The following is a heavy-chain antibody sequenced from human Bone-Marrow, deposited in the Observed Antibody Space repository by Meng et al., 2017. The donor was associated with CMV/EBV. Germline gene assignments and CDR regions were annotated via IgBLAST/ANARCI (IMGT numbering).Heavy chain of an antibody. CDR3: AKDKLGSSSHFDY. J-gene: IGHJ4*02. V-gene: IGHV3-9*01. D-gene: IGHD6-6*01. CDR1: GFSFDDYA. CDR2: ISWNSDTI. Sequence: SLKISCAASGFSFDDYAMHWVRLRPGKGLEWVSGISWNSDTIGYADSVKGRFTISRDNAKNSLYLQINSLRTEDTALYYCAKDKLGSSSHFDYWGQGTLVTVSS.